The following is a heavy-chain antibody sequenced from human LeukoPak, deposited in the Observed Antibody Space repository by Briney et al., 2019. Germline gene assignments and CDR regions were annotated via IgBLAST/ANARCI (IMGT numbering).Heavy chain of an antibody. Sequence: PSETLPLTCAVYGGSFSGYYWSWIRQPPGKGLEWIGEINHSGSTNYNPSLKSRVTISVDTSKNQFSLKLSSVTAADTAVYYCARVSGYSSGWSFDYWGQGTLVTVSS. CDR3: ARVSGYSSGWSFDY. CDR2: INHSGST. V-gene: IGHV4-34*01. J-gene: IGHJ4*02. D-gene: IGHD6-19*01. CDR1: GGSFSGYY.